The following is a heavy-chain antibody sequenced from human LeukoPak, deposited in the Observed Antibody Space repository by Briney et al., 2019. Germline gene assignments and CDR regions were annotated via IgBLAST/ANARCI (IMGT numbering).Heavy chain of an antibody. J-gene: IGHJ4*02. CDR1: GFTFSAHW. CDR2: IKEDGSEK. CDR3: ARDLYSQY. D-gene: IGHD2-21*01. V-gene: IGHV3-7*01. Sequence: GGSLRLSCTASGFTFSAHWMSWVRQAPGKGLEWVANIKEDGSEKYYVDSVRGRFTISRDNAKNSLYLQMNSLRAEDTAVYYCARDLYSQYWGQGTLDTVSS.